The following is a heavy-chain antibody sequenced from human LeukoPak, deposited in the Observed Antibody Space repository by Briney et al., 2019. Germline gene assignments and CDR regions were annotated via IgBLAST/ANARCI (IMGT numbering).Heavy chain of an antibody. CDR3: ARIAYGDYEDY. CDR1: GFTFSSYA. V-gene: IGHV3-23*01. D-gene: IGHD4-17*01. CDR2: ISGSGGST. J-gene: IGHJ4*02. Sequence: GGSLRLSCAASGFTFSSYAMSWVRQAPGKGLEWVSAISGSGGSTYYADSVKGWFTISRDNAKNLLYLQMNSLRAEDTAVYYCARIAYGDYEDYWGQGTLVTVSS.